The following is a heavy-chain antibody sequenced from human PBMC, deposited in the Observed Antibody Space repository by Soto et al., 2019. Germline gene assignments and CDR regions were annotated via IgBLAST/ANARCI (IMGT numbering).Heavy chain of an antibody. CDR3: ARDLAKGGGSAGFDY. V-gene: IGHV1-2*02. Sequence: XSVKVSCKASVYTLPLHYMHWVRQAPGQGLEWMGWINPKSGGTMYPQKFQGRVTMTWDTSISTAYMALTRLRSDDTAVYYCARDLAKGGGSAGFDYWGQGTLVTVSS. CDR1: VYTLPLHY. D-gene: IGHD1-26*01. CDR2: INPKSGGT. J-gene: IGHJ4*02.